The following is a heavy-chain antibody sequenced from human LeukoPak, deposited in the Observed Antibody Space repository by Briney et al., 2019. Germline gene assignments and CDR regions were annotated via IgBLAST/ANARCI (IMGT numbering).Heavy chain of an antibody. CDR1: GGSISSTTYF. J-gene: IGHJ4*02. Sequence: SEALSLTCTVSGGSISSTTYFWAWIRQPPGKGLEWIGNIYYSGSAFHTPSLQSRVAISVDTSKNQFSLTLTSVTAADTAVYSCARQGGSGFIDYWGQGTLVTVSS. CDR2: IYYSGSA. CDR3: ARQGGSGFIDY. V-gene: IGHV4-39*01. D-gene: IGHD6-19*01.